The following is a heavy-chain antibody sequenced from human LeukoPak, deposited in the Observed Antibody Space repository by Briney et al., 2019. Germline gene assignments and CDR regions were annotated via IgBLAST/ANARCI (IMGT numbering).Heavy chain of an antibody. J-gene: IGHJ5*02. CDR2: IYHSGST. CDR3: AAYCSGGRCYSPWFDP. Sequence: TLSLTCAVSGGSISSGGYSWSWIRQPPGKGLEWIGYIYHSGSTYYNPSLKRRVTISVDRSKNQFSLKLSSVTDADTAVYYCAAYCSGGRCYSPWFDPWGPGTLVTVSS. D-gene: IGHD2-15*01. CDR1: GGSISSGGYS. V-gene: IGHV4-30-2*01.